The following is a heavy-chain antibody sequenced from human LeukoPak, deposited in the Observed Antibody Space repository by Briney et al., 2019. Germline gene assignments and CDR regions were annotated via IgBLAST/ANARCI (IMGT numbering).Heavy chain of an antibody. J-gene: IGHJ4*02. CDR2: IQYDGSNK. CDR3: AKDFGYSYGNADY. CDR1: GFIFRTYG. V-gene: IGHV3-30*02. D-gene: IGHD5-18*01. Sequence: GGSLRLSCAASGFIFRTYGMHWVRQAPGKGLEWVAFIQYDGSNKYYADSVKGRFTISRDNPKNTLYLQVNSLRAEDTALYYCAKDFGYSYGNADYWGQGTLVTVSS.